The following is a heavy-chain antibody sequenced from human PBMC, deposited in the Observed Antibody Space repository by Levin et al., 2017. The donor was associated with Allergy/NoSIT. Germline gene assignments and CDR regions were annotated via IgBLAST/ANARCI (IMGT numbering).Heavy chain of an antibody. V-gene: IGHV4-39*07. CDR2: FYYSGST. Sequence: MPSETLSLTCTVSGGSINSINYYWGWIRQPPGKGLEWIGSFYYSGSTYYNPSLKSRVPISVDTSKNTFSLKLSSVTAAATAVYYCASHGSGSSSSWRHWGQGTLVTVSS. J-gene: IGHJ4*02. CDR1: GGSINSINYY. D-gene: IGHD6-13*01. CDR3: ASHGSGSSSSWRH.